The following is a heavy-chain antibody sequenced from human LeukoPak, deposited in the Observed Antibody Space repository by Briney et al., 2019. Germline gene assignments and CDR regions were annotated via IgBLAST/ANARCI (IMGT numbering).Heavy chain of an antibody. D-gene: IGHD6-19*01. Sequence: GGSLRLSCAAPGITFGSYSMSWVRQAPGKGLEWVSVIYSGGSTYYADSVKGRFTISRHNSKNTLYLQMNSLRAEDTAVYYCAREVAGIVDWGQGTLVTVSS. CDR3: AREVAGIVD. CDR2: IYSGGST. J-gene: IGHJ4*02. CDR1: GITFGSYS. V-gene: IGHV3-53*04.